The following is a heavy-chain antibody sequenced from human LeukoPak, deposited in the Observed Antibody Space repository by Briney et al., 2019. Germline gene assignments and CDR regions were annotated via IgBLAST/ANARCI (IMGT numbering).Heavy chain of an antibody. Sequence: SETLSLTCTVSGGSISSYYWSWIRQPAGKGLEWIGRIYTSGSTNYSPSLKSRVTMSVDTSKNQFSLNLTSVTAADTAVYYCARSVEMASRSFDCWGQGTPVTVSP. V-gene: IGHV4-4*07. CDR3: ARSVEMASRSFDC. CDR1: GGSISSYY. CDR2: IYTSGST. J-gene: IGHJ4*02. D-gene: IGHD5-24*01.